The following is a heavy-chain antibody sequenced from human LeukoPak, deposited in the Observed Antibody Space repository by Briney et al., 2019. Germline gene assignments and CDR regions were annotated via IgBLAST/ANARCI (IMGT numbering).Heavy chain of an antibody. CDR1: GFTFSSYW. V-gene: IGHV3-74*01. CDR3: SRAVRVVGHDY. CDR2: INSDASST. J-gene: IGHJ4*02. D-gene: IGHD6-6*01. Sequence: GGSLRLSCAASGFTFSSYWMHWVRQAPGKGLVWVSRINSDASSTSYADSVKGRFTISRDNAKNTLYLQMNSLRAEGTAVYYCSRAVRVVGHDYWGQGTLVTVSS.